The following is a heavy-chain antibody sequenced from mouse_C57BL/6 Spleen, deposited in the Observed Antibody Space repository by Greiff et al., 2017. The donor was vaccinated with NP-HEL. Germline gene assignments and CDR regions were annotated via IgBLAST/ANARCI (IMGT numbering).Heavy chain of an antibody. CDR2: IYPGSGST. D-gene: IGHD1-1*01. CDR1: GYTFTSYW. CDR3: ASDYYVSSPYAMDY. Sequence: QVQLQQPGAELVKPGASVKMSCKASGYTFTSYWITWVKQRPGQGLEWIGDIYPGSGSTNYNEKFKSKATLTVDTSSSTAYMQLSSLSSEDAAVYYCASDYYVSSPYAMDYWGQGTSVTVSS. J-gene: IGHJ4*01. V-gene: IGHV1-55*01.